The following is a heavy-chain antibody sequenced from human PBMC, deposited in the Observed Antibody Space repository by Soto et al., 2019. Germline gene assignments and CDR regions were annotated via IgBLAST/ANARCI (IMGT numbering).Heavy chain of an antibody. D-gene: IGHD1-20*01. CDR2: IIPLLGIT. J-gene: IGHJ1*01. CDR3: ARDPRSITGTTSSEDFQH. Sequence: QAQLMQSGAEVKKPGSSVKVSCKASGGTFSGYAINWVRQAPGQGLEWMEGIIPLLGITDYGQKFQGRITIAADESTGTAYMDLRGLRSEDTAVYYCARDPRSITGTTSSEDFQHWGQGTLVSVSS. V-gene: IGHV1-69*01. CDR1: GGTFSGYA.